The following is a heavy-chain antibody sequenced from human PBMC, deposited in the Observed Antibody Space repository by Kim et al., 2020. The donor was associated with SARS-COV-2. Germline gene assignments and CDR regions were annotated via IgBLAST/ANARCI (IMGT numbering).Heavy chain of an antibody. V-gene: IGHV3-11*01. J-gene: IGHJ4*02. CDR3: ARAEGLAAIDY. Sequence: YCGDSVKGRFTGSRDNAKNSLYLKMDGLRAEDTAVYYCARAEGLAAIDYWGQGSRVVVSS. D-gene: IGHD6-25*01.